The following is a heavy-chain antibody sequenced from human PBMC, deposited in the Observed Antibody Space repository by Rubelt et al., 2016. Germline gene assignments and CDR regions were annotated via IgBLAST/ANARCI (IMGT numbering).Heavy chain of an antibody. J-gene: IGHJ6*02. CDR1: GFAITNYG. Sequence: GGSLRLSCAASGFAITNYGMSWVRQAAGTGLGWVSYISSTITSGYYADSVKGRFTVSRDIAKKSLYLQKNSLRAEETAVYYCARDDNSGSYPYYYYGMDVWGQGTRSPSP. V-gene: IGHV3-48*01. D-gene: IGHD1-26*01. CDR3: ARDDNSGSYPYYYYGMDV. CDR2: ISSTITSG.